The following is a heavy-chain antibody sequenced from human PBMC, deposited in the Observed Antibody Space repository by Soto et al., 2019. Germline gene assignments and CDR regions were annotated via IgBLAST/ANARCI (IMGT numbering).Heavy chain of an antibody. J-gene: IGHJ1*01. Sequence: TSETLSLTCTVSGGSISSGAYYWSWIRQHPGKGLEWIGYIYYSGSTYCNPSLKSRVTISVDTSKNQFSLKLSSVTAADTAVYYCAIYDSSGSRGFQHWGQGTLVTVSS. CDR1: GGSISSGAYY. D-gene: IGHD3-22*01. V-gene: IGHV4-31*03. CDR3: AIYDSSGSRGFQH. CDR2: IYYSGST.